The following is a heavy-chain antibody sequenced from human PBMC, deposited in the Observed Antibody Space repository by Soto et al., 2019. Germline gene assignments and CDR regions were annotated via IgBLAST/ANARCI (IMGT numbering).Heavy chain of an antibody. V-gene: IGHV1-18*01. D-gene: IGHD3-22*01. CDR2: ISAYNGNT. CDR1: GYTFTSYG. CDR3: ARLFYYDSSAEDAFDI. J-gene: IGHJ3*02. Sequence: ASVKVSCKASGYTFTSYGISWVRQAPGQGLEWMGWISAYNGNTNYAQKLQGRVTMTTDTSTSTAYMELRSLRSDDTAVYYCARLFYYDSSAEDAFDIWGQGTMVTVSS.